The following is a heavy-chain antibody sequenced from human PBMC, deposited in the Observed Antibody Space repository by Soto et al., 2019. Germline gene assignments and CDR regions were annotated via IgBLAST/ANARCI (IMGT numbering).Heavy chain of an antibody. CDR1: GYAFTSYG. J-gene: IGHJ4*02. V-gene: IGHV1-18*01. D-gene: IGHD4-17*01. CDR3: ARDQIPTTYYFDY. CDR2: ISAYNGNT. Sequence: ASVKVSCQASGYAFTSYGVSWVRQAPGQGLEWMGWISAYNGNTNYAQKLQGRVTMTTDTSTSTAYMELRSLRSDDTAVYYCARDQIPTTYYFDYWGQGTLVTVSS.